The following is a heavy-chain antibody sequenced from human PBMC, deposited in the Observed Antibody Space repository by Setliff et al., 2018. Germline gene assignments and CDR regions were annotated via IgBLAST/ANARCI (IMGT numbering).Heavy chain of an antibody. J-gene: IGHJ4*02. Sequence: SVKVSCKASGGTFSSYAISWVRQAPGQGLEWMGGIILIFGTANYAQKFQGRVTITADESTSTAYMELSSLRSVDTAVYYCARGRYCSGGSCYYYFDYWGQGTLVTVSS. CDR3: ARGRYCSGGSCYYYFDY. CDR2: IILIFGTA. D-gene: IGHD2-15*01. V-gene: IGHV1-69*13. CDR1: GGTFSSYA.